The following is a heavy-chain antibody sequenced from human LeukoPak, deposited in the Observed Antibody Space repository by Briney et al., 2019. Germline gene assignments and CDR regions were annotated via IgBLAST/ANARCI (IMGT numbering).Heavy chain of an antibody. J-gene: IGHJ4*02. V-gene: IGHV3-30-3*01. CDR3: ARPLMSSSWQQIDY. CDR2: ISYDGSNK. D-gene: IGHD6-13*01. CDR1: GFTFSSYA. Sequence: GGSLRLSCAASGFTFSSYAMHWVRQAPGKGLEWVAVISYDGSNKYYADSVKGRFTISRDNSKNTLYLQMNSLRAEDTAVYYCARPLMSSSWQQIDYWGQGTLVTVSS.